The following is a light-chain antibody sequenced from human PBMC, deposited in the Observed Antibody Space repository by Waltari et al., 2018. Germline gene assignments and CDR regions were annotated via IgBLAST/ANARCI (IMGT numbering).Light chain of an antibody. Sequence: DIVMTQSPDSLAVSLGERATINCTSSQSVLYSANNKDYLAWYQQKPGQPAKLLIYWASTRECGVPDRFSGSGSGTDFTLTISSLQAEDVAVYYCQQYYSIPLTFGGGTKVEIK. J-gene: IGKJ4*01. CDR2: WAS. CDR1: QSVLYSANNKDY. V-gene: IGKV4-1*01. CDR3: QQYYSIPLT.